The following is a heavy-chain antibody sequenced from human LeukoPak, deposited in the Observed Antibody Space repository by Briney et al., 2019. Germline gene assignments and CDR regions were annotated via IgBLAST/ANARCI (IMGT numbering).Heavy chain of an antibody. J-gene: IGHJ4*02. Sequence: GGSLRLSCAASGFTFSSYAMHWVRQAPGKGLEWVAVISYDGSNKYYADSVKGRFTISRDNSKNTLYLQMNSLRAEDTAMYYCAKDRGYCTNGVCYHGDYWGQGTLVTVSS. CDR2: ISYDGSNK. CDR1: GFTFSSYA. CDR3: AKDRGYCTNGVCYHGDY. V-gene: IGHV3-30*04. D-gene: IGHD2-8*01.